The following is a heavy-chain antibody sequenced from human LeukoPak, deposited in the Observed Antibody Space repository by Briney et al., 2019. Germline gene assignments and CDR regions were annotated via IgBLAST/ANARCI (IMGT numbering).Heavy chain of an antibody. J-gene: IGHJ4*02. V-gene: IGHV5-51*01. D-gene: IGHD6-19*01. CDR1: GYSVTSYW. CDR3: ARRGNSSGWYGGVGY. Sequence: GESLKISCKGSGYSVTSYWIGWVRQMPGIGLEWMGIIYPGDSDTRYSPSFQGQVTISADKSISTAYLQWSSLKASDSAMYYRARRGNSSGWYGGVGYWGQGTLVTVSS. CDR2: IYPGDSDT.